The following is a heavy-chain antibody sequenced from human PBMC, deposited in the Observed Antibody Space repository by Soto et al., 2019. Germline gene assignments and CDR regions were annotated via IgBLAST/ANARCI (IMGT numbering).Heavy chain of an antibody. D-gene: IGHD3-22*01. V-gene: IGHV1-24*01. Sequence: ASMKVSGNVSGYTFTELSVNLVRHAPGKGLEWMGGFDPEDGETIYAQKFQGRVTMTEDTSTDTAYMELSSLRSEDTAVYYCATAGLRGPNWFDPWGQGTLVTVSS. CDR2: FDPEDGET. J-gene: IGHJ5*02. CDR1: GYTFTELS. CDR3: ATAGLRGPNWFDP.